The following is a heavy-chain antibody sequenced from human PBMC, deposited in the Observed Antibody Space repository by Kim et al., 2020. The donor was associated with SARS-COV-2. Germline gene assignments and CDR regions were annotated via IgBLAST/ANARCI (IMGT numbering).Heavy chain of an antibody. J-gene: IGHJ4*02. CDR1: GFTFSSYG. Sequence: GGSLRLSCAASGFTFSSYGMHWVRQAPGKGLEWVAVISYDGSNKYYADSVKGRFTISRDNSKNTLYLQMNSLRAEDTAVYYCAYPSSGYWGQGTMVTVSS. CDR2: ISYDGSNK. CDR3: AYPSSGY. V-gene: IGHV3-30*03.